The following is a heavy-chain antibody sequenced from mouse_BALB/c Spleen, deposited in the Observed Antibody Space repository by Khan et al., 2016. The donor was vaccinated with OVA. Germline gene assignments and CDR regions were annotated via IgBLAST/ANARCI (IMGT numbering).Heavy chain of an antibody. J-gene: IGHJ3*01. Sequence: QVTLKESGPGILQPSQTLSLTCSFSGFSLSASGVGVSWIRQPSGKGLEWLAHLYWDDDKRYNPSLKSRLIIPKDASRSQVFPKSTSVDTADTATSSCARRARGLYSAYMFAYWVQGTVITVSA. CDR1: GFSLSASGVG. CDR2: LYWDDDK. CDR3: ARRARGLYSAYMFAY. V-gene: IGHV8-12*01. D-gene: IGHD2-1*01.